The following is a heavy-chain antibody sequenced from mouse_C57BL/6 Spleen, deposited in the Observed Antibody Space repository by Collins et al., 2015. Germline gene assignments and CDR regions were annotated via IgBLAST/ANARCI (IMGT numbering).Heavy chain of an antibody. V-gene: IGHV1-64*01. CDR3: ARSNYDYGDWFAY. J-gene: IGHJ3*01. CDR1: GYTFTSYW. Sequence: QVQLQQPGAELVKPGASVKLSCKASGYTFTSYWMHWVKQRPGQGLEWIGMIHPNSGSTNYNEKFKSKATLTVDKSSSTAYMQLSSLTSEDSAVYYCARSNYDYGDWFAYWGQGTLVTVSA. CDR2: IHPNSGST. D-gene: IGHD2-4*01.